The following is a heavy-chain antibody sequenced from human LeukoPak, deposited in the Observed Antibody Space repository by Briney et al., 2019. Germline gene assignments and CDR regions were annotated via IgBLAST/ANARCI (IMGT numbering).Heavy chain of an antibody. CDR3: ASFPPYMVRTDAFDI. Sequence: GGSLRLSCAASGFTLSSYSMNWVRQAPGKGLEWVSSISRNSAYIYYADSVKSRFTISRDNAKNSLYLQMNSLRAEDTAVYYCASFPPYMVRTDAFDIWGQGTMVTVSS. CDR2: ISRNSAYI. V-gene: IGHV3-21*01. J-gene: IGHJ3*02. CDR1: GFTLSSYS. D-gene: IGHD3-10*01.